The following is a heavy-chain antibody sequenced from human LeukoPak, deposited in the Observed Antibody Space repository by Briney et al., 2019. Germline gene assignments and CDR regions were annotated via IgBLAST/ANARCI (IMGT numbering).Heavy chain of an antibody. CDR1: GFTFSSYA. Sequence: GGSLRLSCAASGFTFSSYAMSRVRQAPGKGLEWVSAISGSGGSTYYADSVKGRFTISRDNSKNTLYLQMNSLRAEDTAVYYCAKILAAETDIAAATGGWDYWGQGTLVTVSS. D-gene: IGHD6-13*01. J-gene: IGHJ4*02. CDR2: ISGSGGST. V-gene: IGHV3-23*01. CDR3: AKILAAETDIAAATGGWDY.